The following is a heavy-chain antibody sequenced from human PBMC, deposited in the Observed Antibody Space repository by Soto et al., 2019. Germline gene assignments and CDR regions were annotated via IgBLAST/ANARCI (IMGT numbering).Heavy chain of an antibody. J-gene: IGHJ4*02. V-gene: IGHV1-69*06. CDR3: ARDMTRTVVPYLDF. D-gene: IGHD1-7*01. Sequence: GASVKVSCKASGGTFSNYVVNWVRQAPGQGLEWMGRIIPISGAANYAQKFQGRVTFTADKSTSTSYMELSSLRSEDTAVYYCARDMTRTVVPYLDFWGQGTLVTVSS. CDR1: GGTFSNYV. CDR2: IIPISGAA.